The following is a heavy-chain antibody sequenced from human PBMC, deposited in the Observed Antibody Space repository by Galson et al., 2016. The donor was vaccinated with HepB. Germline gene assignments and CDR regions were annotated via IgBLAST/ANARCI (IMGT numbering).Heavy chain of an antibody. CDR2: IKQDGSEK. CDR1: GFTFNSSW. D-gene: IGHD3-3*01. CDR3: ARGWDDFWSAGRFDP. V-gene: IGHV3-7*01. J-gene: IGHJ5*02. Sequence: SLRLSCAASGFTFNSSWMSWVRRAPGKGLEWVANIKQDGSEKYYVDSVKGRFTISRDNARNSLYLQMNSLRAEDTAVYYCARGWDDFWSAGRFDPGGQGTLVTVSS.